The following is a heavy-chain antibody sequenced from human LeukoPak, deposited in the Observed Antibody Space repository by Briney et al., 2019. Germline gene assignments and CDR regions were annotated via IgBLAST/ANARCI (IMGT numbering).Heavy chain of an antibody. D-gene: IGHD2-15*01. CDR3: AREARARVYCSGGSCYSYYYCYYYMDV. V-gene: IGHV1-69*01. CDR2: IMPIFGKV. Sequence: SVTVSCKXSGGTFSSYVDSWVRQAPGQGLEWMGGIMPIFGKVNFSQKFQGRVTITADESTSKASMELSSLRSDATAVYDCAREARARVYCSGGSCYSYYYCYYYMDVWGKGTTVTVPS. J-gene: IGHJ6*03. CDR1: GGTFSSYV.